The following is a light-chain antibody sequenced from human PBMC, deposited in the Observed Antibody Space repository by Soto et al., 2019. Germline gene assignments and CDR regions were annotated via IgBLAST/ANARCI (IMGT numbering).Light chain of an antibody. CDR2: GNN. V-gene: IGLV1-40*01. CDR1: SSNIGECYG. CDR3: QSYDNNLNGGV. Sequence: QSVLTQPPSVSGAPGQRVTISCTGSSSNIGECYGVHWYQQAPGAVPKLIIYGNNNRPSGVPDRISGSKSGTSVTLAITGLQADDEADYYCQSYDNNLNGGVFGGGTKLTVL. J-gene: IGLJ3*02.